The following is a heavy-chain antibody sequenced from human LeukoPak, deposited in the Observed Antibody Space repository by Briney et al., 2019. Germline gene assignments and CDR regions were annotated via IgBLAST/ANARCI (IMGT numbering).Heavy chain of an antibody. CDR3: ARETTLTGYSSGLGFNY. J-gene: IGHJ4*02. CDR1: GGSIGSVSFY. Sequence: SQTLSFTCTVSGGSIGSVSFYWSWLRQPAGKGLEWIGRMYSSGSITDNPSLKSRVTISVDTSKNQFSLKLSSVTAADTAVYYCARETTLTGYSSGLGFNYWGQGTLVTVSS. CDR2: MYSSGSI. V-gene: IGHV4-61*02. D-gene: IGHD6-19*01.